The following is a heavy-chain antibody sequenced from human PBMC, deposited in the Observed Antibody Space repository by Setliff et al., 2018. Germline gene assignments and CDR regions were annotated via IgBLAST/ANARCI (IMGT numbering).Heavy chain of an antibody. CDR1: GFTFSSYR. D-gene: IGHD2-2*01. Sequence: LSLSCAASGFTFSSYRMHWVRQAPGKGLEWVAVIWDDGVKKYHADSVKGRFTISRDNSKNTLYLQMNSLRAEDTATYYCARSENCFSTHCSPYDYWGQGTLVTVSS. CDR2: IWDDGVKK. CDR3: ARSENCFSTHCSPYDY. V-gene: IGHV3-33*08. J-gene: IGHJ4*02.